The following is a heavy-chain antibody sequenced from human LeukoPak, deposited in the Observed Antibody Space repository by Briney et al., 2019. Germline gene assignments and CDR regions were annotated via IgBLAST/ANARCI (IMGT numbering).Heavy chain of an antibody. CDR3: ASLYYHGSGRDY. CDR2: IYYSGST. D-gene: IGHD3-10*01. CDR1: GGSISSSSYY. J-gene: IGHJ4*02. Sequence: PSETLSLTCTVSGGSISSSSYYWGWIRQPPGKGLEWIGSIYYSGSTYYNPSLKSRVTISVDTSKNQFSLKLSSVTAADTAVYYCASLYYHGSGRDYWGQGTLVTVSS. V-gene: IGHV4-39*01.